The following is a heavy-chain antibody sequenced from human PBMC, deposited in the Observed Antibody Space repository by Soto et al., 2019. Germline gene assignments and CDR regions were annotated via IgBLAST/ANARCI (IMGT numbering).Heavy chain of an antibody. V-gene: IGHV1-24*01. CDR2: FDPEDGET. CDR3: ATDLRSTMVRGVMPL. Sequence: ASVKVSCKVSGYTLTELSMHWVRQAPGKGLEWMGGFDPEDGETIYAQKFQGRVTMTEDTSTDTAYMELSSLRSEDTAVYYCATDLRSTMVRGVMPLWGQGTLVTVSS. CDR1: GYTLTELS. J-gene: IGHJ4*02. D-gene: IGHD3-10*01.